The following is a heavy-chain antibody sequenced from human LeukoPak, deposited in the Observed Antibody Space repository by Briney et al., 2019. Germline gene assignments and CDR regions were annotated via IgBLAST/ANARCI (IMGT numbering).Heavy chain of an antibody. CDR3: ARQGPSRTPWFDP. CDR1: GDSISSYY. J-gene: IGHJ5*02. V-gene: IGHV4-59*08. CDR2: IYYSGST. D-gene: IGHD1-1*01. Sequence: SETLSLTCTVSGDSISSYYWSWIRQPPGKGLEWIGYIYYSGSTNYNPSLKSRVTISVDTSKNQFSLKLSSVTAADTAVYYCARQGPSRTPWFDPWGQGTLVTVSS.